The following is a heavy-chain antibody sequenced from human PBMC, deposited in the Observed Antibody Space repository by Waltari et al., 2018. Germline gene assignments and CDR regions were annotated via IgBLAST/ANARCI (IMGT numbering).Heavy chain of an antibody. J-gene: IGHJ4*02. Sequence: QVQLQESGPGLVKPSETLSLTCTVSGGSISSYYWSWIRQPPGKGLEWIGYIYYSGSTNYNPSLKSRVTISVDTSKNQFSLKLSSVTAADTAVYYCARGSQLAIFDYWGQGTLVTVSS. V-gene: IGHV4-59*01. CDR2: IYYSGST. CDR1: GGSISSYY. D-gene: IGHD6-6*01. CDR3: ARGSQLAIFDY.